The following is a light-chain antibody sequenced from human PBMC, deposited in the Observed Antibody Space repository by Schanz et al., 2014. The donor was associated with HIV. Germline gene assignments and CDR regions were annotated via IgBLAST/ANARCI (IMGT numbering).Light chain of an antibody. V-gene: IGKV3-20*01. CDR2: GAS. Sequence: EIVLTQSPGTLSLSPGERATLSCRASQSVSSSYLAWYQQKPGQAPRLLIYGASTRATGIPDRFIGSGSGTDFTLTISRLEPEDFAVYYCQHYGGSFGPGTKVDSK. J-gene: IGKJ3*01. CDR3: QHYGGS. CDR1: QSVSSSY.